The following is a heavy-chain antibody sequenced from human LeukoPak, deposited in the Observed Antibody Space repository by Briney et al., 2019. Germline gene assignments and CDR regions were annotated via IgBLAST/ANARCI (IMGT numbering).Heavy chain of an antibody. Sequence: PGGSLRLSCAASGFTYSSYAMSLVRQAAGKGLEWVSAISGSGGSTYYADSVKGRFTISRDNSKNTLYLQMNSLRAEDTAVYYCAKSQGYSGYERSFGYWGQGTLVTVSS. D-gene: IGHD5-12*01. V-gene: IGHV3-23*01. CDR1: GFTYSSYA. J-gene: IGHJ4*02. CDR3: AKSQGYSGYERSFGY. CDR2: ISGSGGST.